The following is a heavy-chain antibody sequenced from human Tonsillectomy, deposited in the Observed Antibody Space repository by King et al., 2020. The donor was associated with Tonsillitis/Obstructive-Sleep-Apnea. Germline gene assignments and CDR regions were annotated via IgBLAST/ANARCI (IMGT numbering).Heavy chain of an antibody. CDR3: AHTDSNSRGYYYYYYMDV. Sequence: ITLKESGPTLVKPTQTLTLTCTFSGFSLSTSGVGVGWIRQPPGKALEWLALIYWDDDKRYSPSLKSRLTITKDTSKNQVVLTMTNMDPVDTATYHCAHTDSNSRGYYYYYYMDVWGKGTTVTVSS. D-gene: IGHD1-7*01. V-gene: IGHV2-5*02. CDR2: IYWDDDK. CDR1: GFSLSTSGVG. J-gene: IGHJ6*03.